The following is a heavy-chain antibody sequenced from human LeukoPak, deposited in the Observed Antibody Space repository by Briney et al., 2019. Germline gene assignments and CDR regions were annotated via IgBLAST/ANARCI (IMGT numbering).Heavy chain of an antibody. CDR2: IIPTFGTA. Sequence: SVKVSCKASGGTFSSYAISWVRQAPGQGLEWMGGIIPTFGTANYAQKFQGRVTITTDESTSTAYMELSSLRSEDTAVYYCARGNLFVRGTYYFDYWGQGTLVTVSS. D-gene: IGHD3-16*02. CDR3: ARGNLFVRGTYYFDY. J-gene: IGHJ4*02. CDR1: GGTFSSYA. V-gene: IGHV1-69*05.